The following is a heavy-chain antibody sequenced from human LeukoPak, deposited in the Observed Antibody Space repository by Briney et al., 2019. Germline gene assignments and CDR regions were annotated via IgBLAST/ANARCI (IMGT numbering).Heavy chain of an antibody. Sequence: AGGSPRLSCAASGFTFSDYYMSWIRQAPGKGLEWVSYISSSGSTIYYADSVKGRFTISRDNAKNSLYLQMNSLRAEDTAVYYCARDGLRVDFWSGYADYRGQGTLVTVSS. CDR3: ARDGLRVDFWSGYADY. D-gene: IGHD3-3*01. CDR1: GFTFSDYY. CDR2: ISSSGSTI. V-gene: IGHV3-11*04. J-gene: IGHJ4*02.